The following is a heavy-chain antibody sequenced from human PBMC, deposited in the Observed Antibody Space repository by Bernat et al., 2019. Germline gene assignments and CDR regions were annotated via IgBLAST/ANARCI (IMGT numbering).Heavy chain of an antibody. V-gene: IGHV3-20*01. CDR2: INWNGGST. Sequence: EVQLVESGGGVVRPGGSLRLSCAASGFTFDDYGMSWVRQAPGQGLEWVSGINWNGGSTGYADSVKGRFTISRDNAKNSLYLQMNSLRAEDTALYHCARDKEPGYCSGGSCYVVDYWGQGTLVTVSS. CDR3: ARDKEPGYCSGGSCYVVDY. CDR1: GFTFDDYG. D-gene: IGHD2-15*01. J-gene: IGHJ4*02.